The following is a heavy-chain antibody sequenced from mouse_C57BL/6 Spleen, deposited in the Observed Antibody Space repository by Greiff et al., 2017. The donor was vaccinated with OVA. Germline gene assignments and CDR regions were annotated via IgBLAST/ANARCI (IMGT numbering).Heavy chain of an antibody. CDR1: GFTFSSYG. D-gene: IGHD6-1*01. J-gene: IGHJ4*01. Sequence: DVHLVESGGDLVKPGGSLKLSCAASGFTFSSYGMSWVRQTPDKRLEWVATISSGGSYTYYPDSVKGRFTISRDNAKNTLYLQMSSLKSEDTAMYYCARHASYYAMDYWGQGTSVTVSS. CDR3: ARHASYYAMDY. V-gene: IGHV5-6*01. CDR2: ISSGGSYT.